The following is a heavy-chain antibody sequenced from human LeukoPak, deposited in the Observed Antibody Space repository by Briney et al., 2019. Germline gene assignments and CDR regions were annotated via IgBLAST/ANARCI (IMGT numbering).Heavy chain of an antibody. V-gene: IGHV4-59*02. Sequence: PSETLSLTCTVSGGSVSDYYWSWIRQSPGKGLEWIGYIYYTGSSSYNPSLRSRVTISADTSKNQFSLKLSSVTAADTAVYYCARVLTTVDYWGQGTLVTVSS. CDR2: IYYTGSS. J-gene: IGHJ4*02. CDR3: ARVLTTVDY. CDR1: GGSVSDYY. D-gene: IGHD4-17*01.